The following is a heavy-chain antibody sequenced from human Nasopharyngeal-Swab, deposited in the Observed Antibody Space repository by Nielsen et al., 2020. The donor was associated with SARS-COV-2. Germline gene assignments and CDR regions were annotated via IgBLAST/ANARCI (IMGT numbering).Heavy chain of an antibody. CDR2: IYYSGST. J-gene: IGHJ4*02. CDR3: ARGGRLGKFDY. D-gene: IGHD3-10*01. Sequence: SETLSLTCTVSGGSISSGGYYWSWIRQHPGKGLEWIGYIYYSGSTYYNPSLKSRVTISVDTSKNQFSLKLSSVTAADTAVYYCARGGRLGKFDYWGQGTLVTVSS. CDR1: GGSISSGGYY. V-gene: IGHV4-31*03.